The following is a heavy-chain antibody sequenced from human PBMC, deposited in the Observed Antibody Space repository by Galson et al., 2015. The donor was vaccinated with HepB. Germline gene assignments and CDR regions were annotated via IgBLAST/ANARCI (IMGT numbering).Heavy chain of an antibody. J-gene: IGHJ5*02. CDR1: GFSLSTSGVC. CDR3: ARTLTNCYGSGSHEGGYNWFDP. Sequence: PALVTPTQTLTLTCTFSGFSLSTSGVCVSWIRQPPGKALEWLARIDWDDGQYYSPSLKTRLTISKDTSKNQVVLTMTRMEPVDTATYSCARTLTNCYGSGSHEGGYNWFDPGGQGTLVTVFS. V-gene: IGHV2-70*11. D-gene: IGHD3-10*01. CDR2: IDWDDGQ.